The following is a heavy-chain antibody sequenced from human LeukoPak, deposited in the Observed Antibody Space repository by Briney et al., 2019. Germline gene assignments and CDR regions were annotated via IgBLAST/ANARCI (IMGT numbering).Heavy chain of an antibody. CDR2: IDPSDSYI. J-gene: IGHJ5*02. Sequence: GESLRISCQGSGCSFTSYWISWVRQMPGKGLEWMGRIDPSDSYINYSPSFQGHVTISADKSIRTAYLQWSSLKASDTAMYYCARLTDNYDSGSYWFDPWGQGTLVTVSS. D-gene: IGHD3-10*01. CDR3: ARLTDNYDSGSYWFDP. CDR1: GCSFTSYW. V-gene: IGHV5-10-1*01.